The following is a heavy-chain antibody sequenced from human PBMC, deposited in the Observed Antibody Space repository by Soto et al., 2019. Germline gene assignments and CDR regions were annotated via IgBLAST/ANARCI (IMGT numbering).Heavy chain of an antibody. V-gene: IGHV3-30*03. CDR1: GFTFSSCG. J-gene: IGHJ6*02. CDR2: ISYDGSNK. Sequence: PGGSLRLSCAASGFTFSSCGMHWVRQAPGKGLEWVAVISYDGSNKYYADSVKGRFTISRDNSKNTLYLQMNSLRAEDTAVYYCARDGFEVVVTANIYYYYYGMDVWGQGTTVTVSS. D-gene: IGHD2-21*02. CDR3: ARDGFEVVVTANIYYYYYGMDV.